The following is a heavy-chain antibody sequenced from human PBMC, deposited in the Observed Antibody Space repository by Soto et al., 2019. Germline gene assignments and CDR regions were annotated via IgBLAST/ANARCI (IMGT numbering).Heavy chain of an antibody. V-gene: IGHV1-3*01. CDR1: GYTFTSYA. CDR2: INAGNGNT. J-gene: IGHJ6*02. Sequence: QVQLVQSGAEVKKPGASVKVSCKASGYTFTSYAMHWVRQAPGQRLEWMGWINAGNGNTKYSQKFQGRVTITRDTSASTAYMELSSLRSEDTAVYYCARGYCSGGSCYRYYYYGMDVWGQGTTVTVSS. D-gene: IGHD2-15*01. CDR3: ARGYCSGGSCYRYYYYGMDV.